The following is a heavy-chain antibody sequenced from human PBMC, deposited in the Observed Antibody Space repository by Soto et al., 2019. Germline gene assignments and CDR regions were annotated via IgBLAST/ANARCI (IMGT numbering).Heavy chain of an antibody. D-gene: IGHD4-4*01. CDR2: IIPIFGTT. CDR3: ARGALTTLAYYYGMDV. Sequence: GASVKVSCKASGGTFSSYTMSWVRQAPGQGLEWMGGIIPIFGTTTYAHKFQGRVTITADESTSTVYMELSSLGGEDTAVYYCARGALTTLAYYYGMDVWGQGTTVTVSS. J-gene: IGHJ6*02. CDR1: GGTFSSYT. V-gene: IGHV1-69*13.